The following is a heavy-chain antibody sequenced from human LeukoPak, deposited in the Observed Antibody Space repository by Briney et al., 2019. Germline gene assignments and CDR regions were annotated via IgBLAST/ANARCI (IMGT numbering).Heavy chain of an antibody. V-gene: IGHV3-15*07. Sequence: GGSLRLSCAASGLTFRKAWMDWVRQAPGKGLEWVGRIKTKTDGGTTDYATPVKGRFTISRDDSKNTLYLQMNSLKTEDTAVYYCTTDPTPDYWGQGTLVTVSS. CDR3: TTDPTPDY. CDR1: GLTFRKAW. J-gene: IGHJ4*02. CDR2: IKTKTDGGTT.